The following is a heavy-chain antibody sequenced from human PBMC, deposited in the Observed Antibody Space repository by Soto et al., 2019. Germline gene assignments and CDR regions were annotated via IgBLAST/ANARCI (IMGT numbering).Heavy chain of an antibody. CDR2: ISYDGVIK. CDR3: VASGLSFDY. V-gene: IGHV3-30-3*01. J-gene: IGHJ4*02. Sequence: QVQLVESGGGVVQPGRSQSLSCEASGFTFSSYAMHWVRQAPGKGLEWVAVISYDGVIKQYADSVKGRFTISRDNSKNTLILQMNSLRDEDTAVYHCVASGLSFDYWGQGTLVTVSS. D-gene: IGHD3-10*01. CDR1: GFTFSSYA.